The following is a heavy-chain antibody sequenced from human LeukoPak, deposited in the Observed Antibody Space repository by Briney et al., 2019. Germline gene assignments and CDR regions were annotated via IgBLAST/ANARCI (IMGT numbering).Heavy chain of an antibody. D-gene: IGHD3-3*01. CDR1: GYTFTSYG. CDR3: ARWDYDFWSGYWTYFDY. V-gene: IGHV1-18*01. CDR2: ISAYNGNT. Sequence: ASVKVSCKASGYTFTSYGISWVRQAPGQGLEWMGWISAYNGNTNYAQKLQGGVTMTTDTSTSTAYMELRSLRSDDTAVYYCARWDYDFWSGYWTYFDYWGQGTLVTVSS. J-gene: IGHJ4*02.